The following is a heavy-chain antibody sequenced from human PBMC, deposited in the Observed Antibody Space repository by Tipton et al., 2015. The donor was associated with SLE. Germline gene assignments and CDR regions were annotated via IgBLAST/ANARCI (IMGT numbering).Heavy chain of an antibody. J-gene: IGHJ4*02. D-gene: IGHD3-22*01. V-gene: IGHV4-61*08. CDR1: GGSISSGDYY. CDR3: ARGSGYSDY. Sequence: TLSLTCTVSGGSISSGDYYWSWIRQPPGKGLEWIGYIYTSGSTNYNPSLKSRVTISVDTSKNQFSLKLTSVTAADTAVYYCARGSGYSDYWGQGTLVTVSS. CDR2: IYTSGST.